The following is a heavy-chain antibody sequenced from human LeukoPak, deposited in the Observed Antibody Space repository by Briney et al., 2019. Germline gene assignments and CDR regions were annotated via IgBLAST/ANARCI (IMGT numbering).Heavy chain of an antibody. Sequence: SVKVSCKASGGTFSSYAISWVRQAPGQGLEWMGGIIPIFGTANYVQRFQGRVTITTDESTSTAYMKLSSLRSEDTAVYYCARGGRFGVVIISWFDPWGQGTLVTVSS. CDR1: GGTFSSYA. CDR2: IIPIFGTA. V-gene: IGHV1-69*05. CDR3: ARGGRFGVVIISWFDP. D-gene: IGHD3-3*01. J-gene: IGHJ5*02.